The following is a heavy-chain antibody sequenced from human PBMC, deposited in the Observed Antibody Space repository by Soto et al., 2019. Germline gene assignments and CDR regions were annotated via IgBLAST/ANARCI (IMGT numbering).Heavy chain of an antibody. V-gene: IGHV1-8*01. D-gene: IGHD6-13*01. Sequence: ASVKVSCKASGYTFTSYDINWVRQATGQGLEWMGWMNPNSGNTGYAQKFQGRVTMTRNTSISTAYMELSSLRSEDTAVYYCARTRIAAAGCFDPWGQGTLVTVSS. CDR2: MNPNSGNT. J-gene: IGHJ5*02. CDR3: ARTRIAAAGCFDP. CDR1: GYTFTSYD.